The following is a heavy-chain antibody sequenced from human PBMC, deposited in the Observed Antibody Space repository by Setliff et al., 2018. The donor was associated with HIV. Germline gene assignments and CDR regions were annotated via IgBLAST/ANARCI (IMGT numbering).Heavy chain of an antibody. D-gene: IGHD6-19*01. CDR3: AREPSGWYFKDNWFDP. CDR1: GYTSTSYG. CDR2: ISVYNGDK. Sequence: ASVKVSCKTSGYTSTSYGITWVRQAPGQGLEWMGWISVYNGDKKYAQKFQGRVTMTTDTPTRTAHMELRSLKSDDTAVYYCAREPSGWYFKDNWFDPWGQGTLVTVSS. V-gene: IGHV1-18*01. J-gene: IGHJ5*02.